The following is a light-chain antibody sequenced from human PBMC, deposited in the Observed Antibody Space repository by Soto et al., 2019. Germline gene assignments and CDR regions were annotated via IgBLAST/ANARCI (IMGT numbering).Light chain of an antibody. CDR1: QSVTNNY. J-gene: IGKJ1*01. CDR2: STS. CDR3: QQYGNSPRT. V-gene: IGKV3-20*01. Sequence: EIVLKQSPCTLSLYPGERASLSCRASQSVTNNYLAWYQQRPGQAPRLLIYSTSNRATGIPDRFSGSGSTTDFTLTISRLEPEDFAVYYCQQYGNSPRTFGQGTKVDI.